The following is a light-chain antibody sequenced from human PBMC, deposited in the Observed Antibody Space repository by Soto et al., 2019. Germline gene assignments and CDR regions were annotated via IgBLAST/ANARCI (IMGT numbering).Light chain of an antibody. V-gene: IGLV2-11*01. CDR1: SSDVGGYIY. Sequence: QSVLTQPRSVSGSPGQSVAISCTGTSSDVGGYIYVSWYQQHPGKAPKFMIYDVTKRPSGVPDRFSGSKSGNMASLTISGLQAEDEADYYCCSYAGSSYVFGTGTKLTVL. CDR2: DVT. J-gene: IGLJ1*01. CDR3: CSYAGSSYV.